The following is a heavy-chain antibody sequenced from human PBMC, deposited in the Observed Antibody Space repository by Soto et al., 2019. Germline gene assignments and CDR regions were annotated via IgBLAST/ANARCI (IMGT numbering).Heavy chain of an antibody. CDR2: IIPIFGTA. CDR3: AREVAENYGYMVNWFDP. D-gene: IGHD4-17*01. V-gene: IGHV1-69*13. Sequence: ASVKVSCKASGGTFSSYAISWVRQAPGQGLEWMVGIIPIFGTANYAQKFQGRVTITADESTSTAYMELSSLRSEDTAVYYCAREVAENYGYMVNWFDPCGQGTLVTVSS. CDR1: GGTFSSYA. J-gene: IGHJ5*02.